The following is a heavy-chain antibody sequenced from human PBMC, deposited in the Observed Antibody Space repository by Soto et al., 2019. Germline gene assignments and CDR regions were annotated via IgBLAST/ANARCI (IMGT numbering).Heavy chain of an antibody. Sequence: QVQLVESGGGVVQPGRSLRLSCAASGFTFSSYAMHWVRQAPGKGLEWVAVISYDGSNKYYAESVKGRFTISRDNSKNTLYLQMNSLRAEDTAVYYCARDALTISQVGATTLPDYWGQGTLVTVSS. CDR2: ISYDGSNK. V-gene: IGHV3-30-3*01. CDR1: GFTFSSYA. J-gene: IGHJ4*02. D-gene: IGHD1-26*01. CDR3: ARDALTISQVGATTLPDY.